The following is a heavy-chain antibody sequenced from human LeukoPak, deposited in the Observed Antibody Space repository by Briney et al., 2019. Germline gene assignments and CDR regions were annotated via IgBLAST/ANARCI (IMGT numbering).Heavy chain of an antibody. Sequence: GGSLRLSCAASGFTFSSYAMHWVRQAPGEGLEWVAVISYDGSNKYYADSVKGRFTISRDNSKNTLYLQMNSLRAEDTAVYYCARELRYFDWYSYPAHEINWFDPWGQGTLVTVSS. CDR1: GFTFSSYA. V-gene: IGHV3-30*04. CDR2: ISYDGSNK. CDR3: ARELRYFDWYSYPAHEINWFDP. J-gene: IGHJ5*02. D-gene: IGHD3-9*01.